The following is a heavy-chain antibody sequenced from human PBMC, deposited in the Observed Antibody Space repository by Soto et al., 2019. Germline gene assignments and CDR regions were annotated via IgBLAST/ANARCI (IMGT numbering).Heavy chain of an antibody. CDR2: IFVDSTTI. D-gene: IGHD3-9*01. CDR3: ARDKDWAFDY. J-gene: IGHJ4*02. Sequence: GGSLRLSCVASGFTFSSYSMVWVRQAPGKGLEWVSYIFVDSTTIYYADSVKGRFTVSRDNAQNSLFLVMNSLRAEDTAVYYCARDKDWAFDYWGQGTLVTVPQ. V-gene: IGHV3-48*04. CDR1: GFTFSSYS.